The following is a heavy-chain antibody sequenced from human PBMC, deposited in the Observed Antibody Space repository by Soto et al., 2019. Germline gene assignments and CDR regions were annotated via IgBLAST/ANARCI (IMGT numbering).Heavy chain of an antibody. Sequence: TSETLSLTCTVSGGSISSGGYYWSWIRQHPGKGLEWIGYIYYSGSTYYNPSLKSRVTISVDTSKNQFSLKLSSVTAADTAVYYCAGTYHAAAGQYYYYYYGMDVWGQGTTVTVSS. CDR1: GGSISSGGYY. D-gene: IGHD6-13*01. J-gene: IGHJ6*02. CDR2: IYYSGST. V-gene: IGHV4-31*03. CDR3: AGTYHAAAGQYYYYYYGMDV.